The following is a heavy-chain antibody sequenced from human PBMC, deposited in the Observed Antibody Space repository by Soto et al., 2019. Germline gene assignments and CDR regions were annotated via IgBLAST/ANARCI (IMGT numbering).Heavy chain of an antibody. D-gene: IGHD2-2*01. Sequence: ASVKVSCKASGGTFSSYAISWVRQAPGQGLEWMGGIIPIFGTANYAQKFQGRVTITADESTSTAYMELSSLRSEDTAVYYCARGDCSSTSCSPVDDYYYYYGTDVWGQGTTVTVSS. V-gene: IGHV1-69*13. CDR1: GGTFSSYA. J-gene: IGHJ6*02. CDR3: ARGDCSSTSCSPVDDYYYYYGTDV. CDR2: IIPIFGTA.